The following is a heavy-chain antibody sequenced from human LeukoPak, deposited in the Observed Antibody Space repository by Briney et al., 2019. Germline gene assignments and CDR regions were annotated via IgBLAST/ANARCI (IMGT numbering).Heavy chain of an antibody. CDR1: GFIFRSDS. Sequence: PGGSLRLSCAASGFIFRSDSMNWVRQAPGKGLEWVSYISSSSSTIYYADSVKGRFTISRDNAKNSLYMQMNSLRAEDTAVYYCARVRAGYCTSTSCYTGMDVWGQGTTVTVSS. CDR3: ARVRAGYCTSTSCYTGMDV. J-gene: IGHJ6*02. CDR2: ISSSSSTI. D-gene: IGHD2-2*01. V-gene: IGHV3-48*01.